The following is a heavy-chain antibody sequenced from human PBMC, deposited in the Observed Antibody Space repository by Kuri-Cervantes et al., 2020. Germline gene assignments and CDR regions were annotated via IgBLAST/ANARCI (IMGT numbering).Heavy chain of an antibody. CDR2: IYYSGST. J-gene: IGHJ4*02. D-gene: IGHD5-12*01. V-gene: IGHV4-59*01. CDR3: ARGDSGYDLPPDY. CDR1: GGSISSYY. Sequence: SETLSLTCTVSGGSISSYYWSWIRQPPGKGLEWIGYIYYSGSTNYNPSLKSRVTISVDTSKNQFSLKLSSVTAADTAVYYCARGDSGYDLPPDYWGQGTLVTVSS.